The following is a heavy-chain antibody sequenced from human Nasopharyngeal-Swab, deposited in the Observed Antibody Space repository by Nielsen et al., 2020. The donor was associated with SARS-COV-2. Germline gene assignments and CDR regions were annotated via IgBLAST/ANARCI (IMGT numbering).Heavy chain of an antibody. CDR3: ARANPSYGMDV. Sequence: GESLKISCAASGFTFSSYSMNWVRQAPGKGLEGVSYISSSSSTIYYADSVKGRFTISRDNSKNTLYLQMNSLRAEDTAVYYCARANPSYGMDVWGQGTTVTVSS. J-gene: IGHJ6*02. V-gene: IGHV3-48*01. CDR2: ISSSSSTI. CDR1: GFTFSSYS.